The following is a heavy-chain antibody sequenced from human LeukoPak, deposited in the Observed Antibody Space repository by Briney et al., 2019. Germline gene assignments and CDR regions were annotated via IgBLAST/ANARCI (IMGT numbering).Heavy chain of an antibody. CDR2: INGDGRST. CDR1: GFTFSNYW. D-gene: IGHD2/OR15-2a*01. CDR3: ARERTTIVSGTTIGAY. J-gene: IGHJ4*02. Sequence: GGSLRLSCAASGFTFSNYWMHWVRQAPGKGLVWVSRINGDGRSTTYADSVKGRFTISRDNAKNSLFLQMNSLTADDTAVYYCARERTTIVSGTTIGAYWGQGTLVTVSS. V-gene: IGHV3-74*01.